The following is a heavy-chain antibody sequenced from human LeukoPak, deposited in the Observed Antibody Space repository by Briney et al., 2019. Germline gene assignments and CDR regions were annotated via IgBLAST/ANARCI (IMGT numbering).Heavy chain of an antibody. Sequence: ASVKVSCKASGYTFTSYDINWVRQATGQGLEWMGWMNPNSGNTGYAQKFQGRVTMTRNTSISTAYMELSSLRAEDTAVYYCASSHVLDGPWNAFDIWGQGTMVTVSS. D-gene: IGHD1-1*01. V-gene: IGHV1-8*01. CDR1: GYTFTSYD. J-gene: IGHJ3*02. CDR2: MNPNSGNT. CDR3: ASSHVLDGPWNAFDI.